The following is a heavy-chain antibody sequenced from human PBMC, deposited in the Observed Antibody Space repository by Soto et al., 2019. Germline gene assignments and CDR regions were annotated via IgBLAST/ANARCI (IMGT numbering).Heavy chain of an antibody. CDR2: ISYDGIDK. D-gene: IGHD6-13*01. CDR1: GFIFNSYA. J-gene: IGHJ4*02. V-gene: IGHV3-30-3*01. Sequence: QVQLVESGGGVVQPGRSLRLSCAVSGFIFNSYAMHWVRQAPGKGLEWVAVISYDGIDKSHADSVKGRFSISRDNSRNTLYLQMNSLRGEDTAVYYCASQSGYSSYWGQGTLVTVSS. CDR3: ASQSGYSSY.